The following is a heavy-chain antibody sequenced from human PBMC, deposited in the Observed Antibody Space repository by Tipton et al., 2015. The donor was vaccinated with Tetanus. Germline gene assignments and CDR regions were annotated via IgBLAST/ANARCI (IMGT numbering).Heavy chain of an antibody. CDR3: ARANNDYDKKGPFDY. J-gene: IGHJ4*02. CDR1: GFTFSSHW. Sequence: LRLSCAASGFTFSSHWMNWVRQAPGKGLEWLAYVSYSGRTNSNYSLKSRITISQDTSKNQFSLRLTSVTAADTAVYYCARANNDYDKKGPFDYWGQGARVIVSS. D-gene: IGHD3-16*01. V-gene: IGHV4-59*11. CDR2: VSYSGRT.